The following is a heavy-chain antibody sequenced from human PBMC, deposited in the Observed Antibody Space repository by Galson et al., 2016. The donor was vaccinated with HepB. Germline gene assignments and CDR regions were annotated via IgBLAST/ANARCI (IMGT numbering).Heavy chain of an antibody. J-gene: IGHJ3*02. Sequence: SLRLSCAASGFTFTRYTMNWVRQSPGKGLEWVSSISGGSSYKYYADSVKGRFTISRDNSKNSLYLQMNSLRAEDTASYFCARTPGYSGTWYDAFDIWGPGTIVTVSS. CDR1: GFTFTRYT. CDR3: ARTPGYSGTWYDAFDI. V-gene: IGHV3-21*01. CDR2: ISGGSSYK. D-gene: IGHD6-13*01.